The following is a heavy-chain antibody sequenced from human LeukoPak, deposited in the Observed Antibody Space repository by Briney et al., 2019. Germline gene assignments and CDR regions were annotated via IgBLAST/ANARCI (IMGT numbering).Heavy chain of an antibody. CDR2: MNPNSGNT. D-gene: IGHD3-10*01. J-gene: IGHJ6*03. CDR1: GHTFTSYD. V-gene: IGHV1-8*01. Sequence: ASVKVSCKASGHTFTSYDINWVRQATGQGLEWMGWMNPNSGNTGYAQKFQGRVTMTRNTSISTAYMELSSLRSEDTAVYYCAREGPGSGSPDYYYYMDVWGKGTTVTVSS. CDR3: AREGPGSGSPDYYYYMDV.